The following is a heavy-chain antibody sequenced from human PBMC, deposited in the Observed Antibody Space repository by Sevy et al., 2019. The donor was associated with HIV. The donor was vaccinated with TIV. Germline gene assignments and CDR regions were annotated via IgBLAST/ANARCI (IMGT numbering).Heavy chain of an antibody. D-gene: IGHD6-19*01. V-gene: IGHV4-39*01. Sequence: SETLSLTCTVSGGSISSSSYYWGWIRQPPGKGLEWIGSIYYSGSTYYNPSLKSRVTISVDTSKNQFSLKLSSVTAADTAVYYCARPHSSGWFVSSHNNWFDTWGQGTLVTVSS. CDR3: ARPHSSGWFVSSHNNWFDT. CDR2: IYYSGST. J-gene: IGHJ5*02. CDR1: GGSISSSSYY.